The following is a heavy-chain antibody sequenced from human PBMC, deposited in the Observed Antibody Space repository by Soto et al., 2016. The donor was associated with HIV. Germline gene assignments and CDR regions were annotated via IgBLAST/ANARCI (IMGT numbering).Heavy chain of an antibody. CDR3: VKDNSGWYYFDY. D-gene: IGHD6-19*01. Sequence: EVQLVESGGGLVQPGRSLRLSCAASGFSFDEYAMHWVRQVPGKGLEWVSGISWNSGNIGYADSVKGRFTISRDNAKNSLVLQMNSLRPEDTAFYYCVKDNSGWYYFDYWGQGTLVTAS. J-gene: IGHJ4*02. V-gene: IGHV3-9*01. CDR2: ISWNSGNI. CDR1: GFSFDEYA.